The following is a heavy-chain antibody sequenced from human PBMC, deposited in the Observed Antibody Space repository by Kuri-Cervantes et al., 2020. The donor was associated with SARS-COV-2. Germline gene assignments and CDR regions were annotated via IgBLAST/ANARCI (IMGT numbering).Heavy chain of an antibody. V-gene: IGHV4-59*01. CDR2: IYFTGNT. Sequence: SETLSLTCSVSGGSISSCYWSWIRQPPGKGLEWIGNIYFTGNTNYNPALGSRVTISIDTPKNPFSLMLGSLTAADTAVYYCARRFGDYGQFDYWGQGTLVTVSS. CDR3: ARRFGDYGQFDY. J-gene: IGHJ4*02. CDR1: GGSISSCY. D-gene: IGHD2-21*01.